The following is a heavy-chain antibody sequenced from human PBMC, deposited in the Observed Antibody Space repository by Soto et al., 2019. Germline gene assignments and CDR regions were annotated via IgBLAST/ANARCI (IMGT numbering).Heavy chain of an antibody. Sequence: QVQLVESGGGVVQPGRSLRLSCAGSGFTFRSYVMHWVRQPPGKGLEWVAGISYDGENQYYADSVKGRFTISRANSKNTVFLQMNSLRREDTSVYYCARESIAAAGLWGQGTLVTVSS. J-gene: IGHJ4*02. D-gene: IGHD6-13*01. V-gene: IGHV3-30*04. CDR2: ISYDGENQ. CDR3: ARESIAAAGL. CDR1: GFTFRSYV.